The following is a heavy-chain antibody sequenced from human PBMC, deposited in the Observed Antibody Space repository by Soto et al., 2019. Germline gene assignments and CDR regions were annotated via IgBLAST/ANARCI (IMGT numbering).Heavy chain of an antibody. V-gene: IGHV1-18*01. CDR1: GYTFTSYG. J-gene: IGHJ4*02. D-gene: IGHD3-22*01. Sequence: ASVKVSCKASGYTFTSYGISWVRQAPGQGLEWMGWISAYNGNTNYAQKLQGRVTMTTGTSTSTAYKELRSLRSDDTAVYYCARVETRTYYYDSSGYYSYYFDYWGQGTLVTVSP. CDR3: ARVETRTYYYDSSGYYSYYFDY. CDR2: ISAYNGNT.